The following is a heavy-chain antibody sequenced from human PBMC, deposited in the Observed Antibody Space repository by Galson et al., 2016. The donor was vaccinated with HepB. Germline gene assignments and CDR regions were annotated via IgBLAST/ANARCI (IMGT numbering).Heavy chain of an antibody. Sequence: SLRLSCAASGFTFDDYAMHWVRQAPGKGLEWVSLITWDGGDSYYADSVKGRFTISRDNNENSLYLQMNSLRVEDTALYYCVKGMGRHWGQGTLVTVSS. J-gene: IGHJ4*02. CDR1: GFTFDDYA. CDR3: VKGMGRH. CDR2: ITWDGGDS. D-gene: IGHD1-26*01. V-gene: IGHV3-43D*03.